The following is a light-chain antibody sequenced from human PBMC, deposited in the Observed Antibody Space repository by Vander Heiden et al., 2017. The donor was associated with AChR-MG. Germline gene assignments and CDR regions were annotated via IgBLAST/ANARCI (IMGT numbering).Light chain of an antibody. Sequence: EIVLTQSPGTLSLSPGERATLSCRASQSVSSSYLAWYQQKPGQAPRLILYGASRRTTGIPDRFSGSGSGTDFTLTISSLEPEDFAVYYCQQYGSSPRTCGQGTKLEIK. CDR2: GAS. V-gene: IGKV3-20*01. CDR3: QQYGSSPRT. CDR1: QSVSSSY. J-gene: IGKJ2*01.